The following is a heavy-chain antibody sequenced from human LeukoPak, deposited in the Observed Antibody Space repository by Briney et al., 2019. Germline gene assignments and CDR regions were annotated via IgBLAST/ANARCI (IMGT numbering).Heavy chain of an antibody. D-gene: IGHD6-13*01. CDR3: APLPRGSSSWYSRYFDY. CDR1: GGSFSGYY. CDR2: INHSGST. J-gene: IGHJ4*02. Sequence: KPSETLSLTCAVYGGSFSGYYWSWIRQPPGKGLEWIGEINHSGSTNYNPSLKSRVTISADTSKNQFSLKLSSVTAADTAVYCCAPLPRGSSSWYSRYFDYWGQGTLVTVSS. V-gene: IGHV4-34*01.